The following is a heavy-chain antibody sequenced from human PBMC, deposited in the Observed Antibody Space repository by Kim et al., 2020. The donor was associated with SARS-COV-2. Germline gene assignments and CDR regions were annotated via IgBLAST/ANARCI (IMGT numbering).Heavy chain of an antibody. V-gene: IGHV5-51*01. CDR2: IYPGDSDT. CDR1: GYSFTSYW. D-gene: IGHD2-21*02. Sequence: GESLKISCKGSGYSFTSYWIGWVRQMPGKGLEWMGIIYPGDSDTRYSPSFQGQVTISADKSISTAYLQWSSLKASDTAMYYCARHSIHPRCGGDCPYYYYYGMDVWGQGTTVTVSS. CDR3: ARHSIHPRCGGDCPYYYYYGMDV. J-gene: IGHJ6*02.